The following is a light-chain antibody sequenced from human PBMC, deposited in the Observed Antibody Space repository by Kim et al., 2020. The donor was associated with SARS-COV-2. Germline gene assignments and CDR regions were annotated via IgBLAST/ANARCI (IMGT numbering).Light chain of an antibody. Sequence: SSELTQDPAVSVALGQTVRITCQGDSLRSYYATWYQQKPGQAPILVIYGKNNRPSGIPDRFSASNSGNTASLTITGAQAEDEADYYCNSRDSSGNHVVFGGGTQLTVL. CDR3: NSRDSSGNHVV. J-gene: IGLJ3*02. CDR1: SLRSYY. V-gene: IGLV3-19*01. CDR2: GKN.